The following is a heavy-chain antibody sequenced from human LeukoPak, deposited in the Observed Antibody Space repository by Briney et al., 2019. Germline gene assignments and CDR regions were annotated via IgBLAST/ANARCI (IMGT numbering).Heavy chain of an antibody. CDR1: GGSISSYY. Sequence: PSETLSLTCTVSGGSISSYYWSWIRQPPGKGLEWIGYIYYSGSTNYNPSLKSRVTISVDTSKNQFSLKLSSVTAADTAVYYCATSIAAAGRSWYFDLWGRGTLVTVSS. CDR2: IYYSGST. D-gene: IGHD6-13*01. J-gene: IGHJ2*01. CDR3: ATSIAAAGRSWYFDL. V-gene: IGHV4-59*01.